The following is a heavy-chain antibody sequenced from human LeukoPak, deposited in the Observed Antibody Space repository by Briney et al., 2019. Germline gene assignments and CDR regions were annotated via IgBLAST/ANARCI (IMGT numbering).Heavy chain of an antibody. CDR3: ATSEVVVLGAFDI. CDR2: IWYDGSNK. J-gene: IGHJ3*02. V-gene: IGHV3-33*01. Sequence: GRSLRLSCAASGFTFSSYGMHWVRQAPGKGLEWVAVIWYDGSNKYYADSVKGRFTISRDNSKNTLYLQMNSLRAEDTALYYCATSEVVVLGAFDIWGQGTMVTVSS. D-gene: IGHD3-22*01. CDR1: GFTFSSYG.